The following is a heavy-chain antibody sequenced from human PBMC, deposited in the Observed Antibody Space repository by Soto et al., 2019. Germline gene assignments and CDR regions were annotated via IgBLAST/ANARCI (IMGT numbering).Heavy chain of an antibody. D-gene: IGHD6-13*01. Sequence: EVQLLESGGALVPPGGSLRLSCAASGFSFNNYIMNWVRQAPGKGLEWVSGISDTGGSTDYADSVKGRFTISRDNSKNTLFLQMNRLRADDTAMYYCAKAGANSSTWHSNWFDPWGQGTLFTVSS. CDR2: ISDTGGST. V-gene: IGHV3-23*01. CDR3: AKAGANSSTWHSNWFDP. CDR1: GFSFNNYI. J-gene: IGHJ5*02.